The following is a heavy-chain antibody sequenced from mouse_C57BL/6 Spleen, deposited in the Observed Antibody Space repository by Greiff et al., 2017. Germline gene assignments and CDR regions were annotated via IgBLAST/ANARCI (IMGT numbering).Heavy chain of an antibody. CDR2: INPNNGGT. CDR1: GYTFTDYN. V-gene: IGHV1-22*01. CDR3: ARSTDYYWYFDV. Sequence: VQLQQSGPELVKPGASVKMSCKASGYTFTDYNMHWVKQSHGKSLEWIGYINPNNGGTSSNKKFKGKATLTVNQASSTAYMELRSLTSEDSAVYYCARSTDYYWYFDVWGTGTTVTVSS. D-gene: IGHD2-4*01. J-gene: IGHJ1*03.